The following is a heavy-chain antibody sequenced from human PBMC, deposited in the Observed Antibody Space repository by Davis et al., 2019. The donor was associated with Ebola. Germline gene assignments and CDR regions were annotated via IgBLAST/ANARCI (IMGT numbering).Heavy chain of an antibody. Sequence: PGGSLRLSCAASGFSFSRYSMNWVRQAPGKGLEWVSSISSRSTYIYYADSVKGRFTISRDDAQNPLYLQIYSLRAEDTAVYYCARAPTTVTTWSHYYYMDVWGKGTTVTVPS. CDR2: ISSRSTYI. V-gene: IGHV3-21*01. CDR1: GFSFSRYS. D-gene: IGHD4-17*01. CDR3: ARAPTTVTTWSHYYYMDV. J-gene: IGHJ6*03.